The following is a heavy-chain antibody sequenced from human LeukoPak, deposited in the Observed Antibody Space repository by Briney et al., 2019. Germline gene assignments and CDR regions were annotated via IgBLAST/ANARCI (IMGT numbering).Heavy chain of an antibody. V-gene: IGHV3-74*01. CDR1: GFTFSSYW. CDR2: INSDGRST. CDR3: ARRGQSASFDY. Sequence: AGGSLRLSCAASGFTFSSYWMHWVRQAPGKGLVWVSRINSDGRSTSYADSVKGRFTISRDNAKNTLYLQMNSLRAEDTAVYYCARRGQSASFDYWGQGTLVTVSS. D-gene: IGHD2-15*01. J-gene: IGHJ4*02.